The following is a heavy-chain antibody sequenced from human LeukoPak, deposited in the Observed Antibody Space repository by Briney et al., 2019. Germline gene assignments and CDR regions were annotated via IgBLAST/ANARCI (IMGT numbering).Heavy chain of an antibody. V-gene: IGHV4-4*07. CDR3: AREYCSSSRCFHYSYYYFMDV. CDR2: LSTSAGT. Sequence: PSETLSLSCTVSSRSLTNYFGSLLRPPAGGGLEWSGRLSTSAGTTYNPSLGSRLTLSVDASKNQFSLKLTSVPAADTAVYYCAREYCSSSRCFHYSYYYFMDVWGKGTKVTVSS. D-gene: IGHD2-2*01. J-gene: IGHJ6*04. CDR1: SRSLTNYF.